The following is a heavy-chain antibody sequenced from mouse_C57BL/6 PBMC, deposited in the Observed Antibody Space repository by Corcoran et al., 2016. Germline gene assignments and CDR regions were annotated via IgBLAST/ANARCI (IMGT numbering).Heavy chain of an antibody. CDR2: INTYSGVP. Sequence: QIQLVHSGPELKKPGETVKISCKASGYTFTTYGMTWVKQAPGKGLKWMGWINTYSGVPTHADDFKGRLAFSLETSASTAYLQINNLKNEDTATYFCVRDSNWYFDVWGTWTTVTVSS. D-gene: IGHD2-5*01. V-gene: IGHV9-3*01. CDR1: GYTFTTYG. J-gene: IGHJ1*03. CDR3: VRDSNWYFDV.